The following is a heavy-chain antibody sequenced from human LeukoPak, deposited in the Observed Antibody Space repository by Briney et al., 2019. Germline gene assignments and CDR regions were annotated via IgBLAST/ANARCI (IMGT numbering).Heavy chain of an antibody. CDR2: IYTSGST. V-gene: IGHV4-4*07. J-gene: IGHJ3*01. CDR1: GGSISSYY. Sequence: SETLSLTCTVSGGSISSYYWSWIRQPAGKGLEWIGRIYTSGSTNYNPSLKSRVTMSVDTSKNQFSLKLSSVTAAEPAVYYCARKVNYYDILTGYSSHDAFGVWGEGTMVTVSS. CDR3: ARKVNYYDILTGYSSHDAFGV. D-gene: IGHD3-9*01.